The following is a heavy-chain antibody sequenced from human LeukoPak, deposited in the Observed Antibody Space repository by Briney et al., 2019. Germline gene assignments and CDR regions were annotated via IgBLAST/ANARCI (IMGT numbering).Heavy chain of an antibody. CDR2: IYTSGST. D-gene: IGHD2-15*01. CDR1: GGSISSYY. CDR3: ARDFLHCSGGSCYNY. J-gene: IGHJ4*02. V-gene: IGHV4-4*07. Sequence: SETLSLTCTVSGGSISSYYWSWIRQPAGKGLEWIGRIYTSGSTNYNPSLKSRVTMSVDTSKNQFSLKLSSVTAADTAVYYCARDFLHCSGGSCYNYWGQGTLVTVSS.